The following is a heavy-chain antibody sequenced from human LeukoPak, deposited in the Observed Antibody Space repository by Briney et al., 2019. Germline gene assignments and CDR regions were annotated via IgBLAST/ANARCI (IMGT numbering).Heavy chain of an antibody. D-gene: IGHD2-2*01. CDR2: IYPGDSDT. Sequence: GESLKISCKGSGYSFTSYWIGWVRQVPGKGLEWMGIIYPGDSDTRYSPSFQGQVTISADKSISTAYLQWSSLKASDTAMYYCASPYCSSTSCYGPDAFDIWGQGTMVTVSS. V-gene: IGHV5-51*01. CDR3: ASPYCSSTSCYGPDAFDI. CDR1: GYSFTSYW. J-gene: IGHJ3*02.